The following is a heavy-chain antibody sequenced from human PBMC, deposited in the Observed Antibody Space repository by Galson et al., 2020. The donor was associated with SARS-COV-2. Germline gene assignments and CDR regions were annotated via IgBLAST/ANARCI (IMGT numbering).Heavy chain of an antibody. CDR2: ISGSGGST. Sequence: TGGSLRLSCAASGFTFSSYAMSWVRQAPGKGLEWASAISGSGGSTYYADSVKGRFTISRDNSKNTLYLQMNSLRAEDTAVYYCAKDDTAMAPYNWFDPWGQGTLVTVSS. CDR3: AKDDTAMAPYNWFDP. D-gene: IGHD5-18*01. V-gene: IGHV3-23*01. J-gene: IGHJ5*02. CDR1: GFTFSSYA.